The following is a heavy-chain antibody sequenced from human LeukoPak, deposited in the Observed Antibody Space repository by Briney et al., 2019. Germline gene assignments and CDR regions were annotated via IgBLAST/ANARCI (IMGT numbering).Heavy chain of an antibody. J-gene: IGHJ4*02. CDR1: GYTFTVYY. V-gene: IGHV1-2*02. CDR2: INPNSGGT. CDR3: AREPIYGSGSYYNERGFYFDY. Sequence: ASVKVSFKASGYTFTVYYMHWVRQAPGQGLEWMGWINPNSGGTNYAQKFQGRVTMTRDTSISTAYMELSRLRSDDTAVYYCAREPIYGSGSYYNERGFYFDYWGQGTLVTVSS. D-gene: IGHD3-10*01.